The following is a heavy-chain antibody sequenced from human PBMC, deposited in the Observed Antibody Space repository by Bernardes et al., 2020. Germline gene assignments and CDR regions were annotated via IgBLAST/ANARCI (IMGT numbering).Heavy chain of an antibody. CDR1: DGFIISHY. J-gene: IGHJ5*02. V-gene: IGHV4-59*11. Sequence: SETLSLTCTVSDGFIISHYWSWIRQSPGKGLEWIGSVHYSGGTNYNPFLRSRVTISVDTSKKFFSLKMMSVTAADTAVYYCAREETLGDCTGGSCRFFHWFDPWGQGTLVTVSS. CDR2: VHYSGGT. D-gene: IGHD2-15*01. CDR3: AREETLGDCTGGSCRFFHWFDP.